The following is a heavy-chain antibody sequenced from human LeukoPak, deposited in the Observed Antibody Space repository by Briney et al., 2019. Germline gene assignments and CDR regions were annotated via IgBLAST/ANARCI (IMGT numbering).Heavy chain of an antibody. J-gene: IGHJ4*02. D-gene: IGHD5-12*01. CDR2: INHSGST. Sequence: SETLSLTCAVYGGSFSGYHWSWIRQPPGKGLEWIGEINHSGSTNYNPSLKSRVTISVDTSKNQFSLKLSSVTAADTAVYYCARDVSGYASTNFDYWGQGTLVTVSS. V-gene: IGHV4-34*01. CDR1: GGSFSGYH. CDR3: ARDVSGYASTNFDY.